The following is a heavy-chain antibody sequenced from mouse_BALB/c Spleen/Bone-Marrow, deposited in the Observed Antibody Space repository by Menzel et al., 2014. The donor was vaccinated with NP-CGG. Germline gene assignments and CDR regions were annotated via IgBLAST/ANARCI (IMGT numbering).Heavy chain of an antibody. V-gene: IGHV2-6-7*01. CDR1: GFSLTGYG. CDR2: IWGDGST. J-gene: IGHJ4*01. Sequence: VKLEESGPGLVSPSQSLSITCTVSGFSLTGYGVSWVRQPPGKGLEWLGMIWGDGSTDYNSALKSRLSITKDNSKSQVFLKMSSPQTDDTARYYCARDSFLITRALDYWGQGTSVTVSS. D-gene: IGHD2-4*01. CDR3: ARDSFLITRALDY.